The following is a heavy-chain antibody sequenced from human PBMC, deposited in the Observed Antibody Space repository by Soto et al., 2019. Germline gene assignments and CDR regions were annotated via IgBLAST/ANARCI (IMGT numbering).Heavy chain of an antibody. V-gene: IGHV1-3*01. J-gene: IGHJ4*02. D-gene: IGHD2-15*01. CDR2: INAGNGNT. CDR1: GYTFTSYA. CDR3: ARRGIGVVVVAAYFDY. Sequence: QVQLVQSGAEVKKPGASVKVSCKASGYTFTSYAMHWVRQAPGQRLEWMGWINAGNGNTKYSQKFQGRVTITRDTSASTAYMELSSRRTEDTAVYYCARRGIGVVVVAAYFDYWGQGTLVTVSS.